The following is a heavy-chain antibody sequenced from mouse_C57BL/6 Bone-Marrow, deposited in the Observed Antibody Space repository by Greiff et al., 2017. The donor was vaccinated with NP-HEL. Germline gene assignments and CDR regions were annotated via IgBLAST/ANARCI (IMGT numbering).Heavy chain of an antibody. CDR1: GFTFSDYG. CDR3: AKYGYPYAMDY. Sequence: EVKVVESGGGLVKPGGSLKLSCAASGFTFSDYGMHWVRQAPEKGLEWVAYISSGSSTIYYADTVKGRFTLSRDNAKNTLFLQMTSLMSEDTAMYYCAKYGYPYAMDYWGQGTSVTVSS. D-gene: IGHD2-2*01. CDR2: ISSGSSTI. J-gene: IGHJ4*01. V-gene: IGHV5-17*01.